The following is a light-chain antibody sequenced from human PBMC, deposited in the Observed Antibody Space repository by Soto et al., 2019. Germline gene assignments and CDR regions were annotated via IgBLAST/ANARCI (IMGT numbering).Light chain of an antibody. V-gene: IGKV1-39*01. J-gene: IGKJ5*01. CDR3: QQSYSTSSIT. CDR1: QSISSY. Sequence: DIQMTLSPSSLSAYVGDRVTITCRASQSISSYLNWYQQKPGKAPKLLIYAASSLQSGVPSRFSGSGSGTDFTLTISSLQPEDFATYYCQQSYSTSSITFGQGTRLEIK. CDR2: AAS.